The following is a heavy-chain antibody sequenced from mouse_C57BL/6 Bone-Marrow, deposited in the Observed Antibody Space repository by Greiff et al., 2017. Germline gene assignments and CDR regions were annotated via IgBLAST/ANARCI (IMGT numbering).Heavy chain of an antibody. D-gene: IGHD2-4*01. Sequence: VQLQQPGAELVKPGASVKLSCKASGYTFTSYWMHWVKQRPGRGLEWIGRIDPNSGGTKYNEKFKSKATLTVDKPSSTAYMQRSSLTSEDSAVYYCARGRLRRGAWFAYWGQGTLVTVSA. CDR1: GYTFTSYW. CDR2: IDPNSGGT. CDR3: ARGRLRRGAWFAY. J-gene: IGHJ3*01. V-gene: IGHV1-72*01.